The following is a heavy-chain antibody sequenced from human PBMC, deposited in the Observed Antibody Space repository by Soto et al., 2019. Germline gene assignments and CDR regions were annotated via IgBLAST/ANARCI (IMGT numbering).Heavy chain of an antibody. J-gene: IGHJ2*01. CDR1: GGTFGSYS. Sequence: QVQLVQSGAEVKKPGSSVTVSCRASGGTFGSYSISWVRQAPGQGLEWMGGIIPIFGTANYAQKFQGRVTITADESTSTAYMELSSLRSGDTAVYYCARGNHRWLQLWYFDLWGRGTLVTVSS. CDR2: IIPIFGTA. CDR3: ARGNHRWLQLWYFDL. D-gene: IGHD5-12*01. V-gene: IGHV1-69*12.